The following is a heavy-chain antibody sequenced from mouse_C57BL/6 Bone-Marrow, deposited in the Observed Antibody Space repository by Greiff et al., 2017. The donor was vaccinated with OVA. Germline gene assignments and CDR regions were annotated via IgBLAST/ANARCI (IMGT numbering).Heavy chain of an antibody. J-gene: IGHJ3*01. Sequence: EVMLVESGGGLVKPGGSLKLSCAASGFTFSSYAMSWVRQTPEQRLEWVATISDGGSYTYYPDNVKGRFTISRDNAKNNLYLQMSHLKSEDTAMYYCARDNYGSSYEAWFAYWGQGTLVTVSA. D-gene: IGHD1-1*01. CDR2: ISDGGSYT. CDR3: ARDNYGSSYEAWFAY. CDR1: GFTFSSYA. V-gene: IGHV5-4*01.